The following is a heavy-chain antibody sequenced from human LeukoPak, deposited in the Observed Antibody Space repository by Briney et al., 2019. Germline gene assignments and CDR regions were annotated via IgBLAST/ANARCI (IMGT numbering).Heavy chain of an antibody. J-gene: IGHJ3*01. Sequence: GGSLRLSCVASGFRFSTYAMSWVRQSPGKGLEGVSGISGSGEDSSSGGTTHYEDSVRGRFTISRDNSKNTLHLEMNSLRVEDTALYYCAKDYTICAGDCSSPGDAFDLWGHGTMVTVSS. V-gene: IGHV3-23*01. CDR1: GFRFSTYA. CDR3: AKDYTICAGDCSSPGDAFDL. CDR2: ISGSGEDSSSGGTT. D-gene: IGHD2-21*02.